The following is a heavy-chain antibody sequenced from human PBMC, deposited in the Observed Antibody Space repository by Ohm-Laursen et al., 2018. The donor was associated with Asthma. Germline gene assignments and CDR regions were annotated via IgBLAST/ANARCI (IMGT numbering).Heavy chain of an antibody. Sequence: SQTLSLTCTVSGGSISSGGYYWSWIRQHPGKGLEWVGYIYYSGSTYYNPSLKSRVTISVDTSKNQFSLKLSSVTAADTAVYYCARGGSGGSCHYWGQGTLVTVSS. V-gene: IGHV4-31*03. J-gene: IGHJ4*02. CDR3: ARGGSGGSCHY. CDR2: IYYSGST. CDR1: GGSISSGGYY. D-gene: IGHD2-15*01.